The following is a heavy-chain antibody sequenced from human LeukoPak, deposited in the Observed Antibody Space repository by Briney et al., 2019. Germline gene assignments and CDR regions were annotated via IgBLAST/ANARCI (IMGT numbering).Heavy chain of an antibody. J-gene: IGHJ6*03. CDR3: AKDVYGSGIHYYMDV. V-gene: IGHV3-48*01. Sequence: PGGSLRLSCAASGFTFSSYSMNWVRQAPGKGLEWVSYISSSSSTIYYADSVKGRFTISRDNAKNSPYLQMNSLRAEDTAVYYCAKDVYGSGIHYYMDVWGKGTTVTISS. CDR2: ISSSSSTI. CDR1: GFTFSSYS. D-gene: IGHD3-10*01.